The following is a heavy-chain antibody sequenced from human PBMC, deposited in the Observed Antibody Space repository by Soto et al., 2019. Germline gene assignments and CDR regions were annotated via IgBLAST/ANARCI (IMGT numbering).Heavy chain of an antibody. CDR3: ARGTIELRYSSTYYFDY. D-gene: IGHD3-9*01. CDR2: IYHSGSA. J-gene: IGHJ4*02. Sequence: SETLSLTCAVSGGSISSGGYSWSWIRQPPGKGLEWIGYIYHSGSAYYNPSLKSRVTISVDRSKNQFSLKLSSVTAADTAVYYCARGTIELRYSSTYYFDYWGQGTLVTVSS. V-gene: IGHV4-30-2*01. CDR1: GGSISSGGYS.